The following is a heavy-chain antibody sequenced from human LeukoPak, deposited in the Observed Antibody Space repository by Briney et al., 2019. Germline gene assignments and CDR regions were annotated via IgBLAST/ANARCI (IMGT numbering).Heavy chain of an antibody. CDR1: GFTFSSYA. Sequence: GGSLRLSCAASGFTFSSYAMSWVRQAPGKGLEWVSASSGSGGSTYYADSVKGRFTISRDNSKNTLYLQMNSLRAEDTAVYYCAKKAAAGPKEDNWFDPWGQGTLVTVSS. CDR3: AKKAAAGPKEDNWFDP. CDR2: SSGSGGST. V-gene: IGHV3-23*01. J-gene: IGHJ5*02. D-gene: IGHD6-13*01.